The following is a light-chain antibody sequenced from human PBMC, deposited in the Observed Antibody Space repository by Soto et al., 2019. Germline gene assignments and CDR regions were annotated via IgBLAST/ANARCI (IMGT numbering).Light chain of an antibody. Sequence: QPVLTQPASVSGSPGQSITISCTGTSSDVGGYNYVSWYQQHPGKAPKLMIYEVSNRPSGVSIRFSGSKSGNTASLTISGLQAEDEADYYCSSYTSSSIDYVFGTGTKLTVL. CDR3: SSYTSSSIDYV. CDR1: SSDVGGYNY. J-gene: IGLJ1*01. CDR2: EVS. V-gene: IGLV2-14*01.